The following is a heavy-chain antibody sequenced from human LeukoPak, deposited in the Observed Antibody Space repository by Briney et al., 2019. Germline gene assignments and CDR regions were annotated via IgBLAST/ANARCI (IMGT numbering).Heavy chain of an antibody. CDR1: GFTFSSYA. J-gene: IGHJ4*02. V-gene: IGHV3-23*01. D-gene: IGHD3-9*01. Sequence: GGSLRLSCAASGFTFSSYAMSWVRQAPGKGLEWVSAISGSGGSTYYADSVKGRFTISRDNSKNTLYLQMSSLRAEDTAVYYCAKPRRLRYFDWLSDYFDYWGQGTLVTVSS. CDR3: AKPRRLRYFDWLSDYFDY. CDR2: ISGSGGST.